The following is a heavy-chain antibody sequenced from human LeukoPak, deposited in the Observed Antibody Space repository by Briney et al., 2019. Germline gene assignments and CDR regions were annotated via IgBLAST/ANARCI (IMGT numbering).Heavy chain of an antibody. CDR2: ISWNSGSI. D-gene: IGHD3-16*01. Sequence: GGSLRLSCAASGFTFDDYAMHWVRQAPGKGLEWVSGISWNSGSIGYADSVKGRFTISRDSAKNSLYLQMNSLRAEDTALYYCAKDSGGYYYYYMDVWGKGTTVTVSS. J-gene: IGHJ6*03. V-gene: IGHV3-9*01. CDR3: AKDSGGYYYYYMDV. CDR1: GFTFDDYA.